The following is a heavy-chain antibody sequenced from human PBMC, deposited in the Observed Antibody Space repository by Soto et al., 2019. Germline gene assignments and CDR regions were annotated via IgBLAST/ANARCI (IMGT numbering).Heavy chain of an antibody. CDR3: ARDMGYQNWFGP. CDR2: IYYSGST. D-gene: IGHD5-12*01. Sequence: SETLSLTCTVSGGSISSGDYYWSWIRQPPGKGLGWIGYIYYSGSTYYNPSLKSRVTISVDTSKNQFSLKLSSVTAADTAVYYCARDMGYQNWFGPRGHGTLVPVS. CDR1: GGSISSGDYY. V-gene: IGHV4-30-4*01. J-gene: IGHJ5*02.